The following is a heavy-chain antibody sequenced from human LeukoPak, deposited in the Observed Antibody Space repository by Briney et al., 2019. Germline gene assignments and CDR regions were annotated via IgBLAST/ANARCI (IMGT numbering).Heavy chain of an antibody. CDR2: ISFVGRNT. Sequence: GRSLRLSCAASGFTLSNYAMHWVRQAPGKGLEWVTNISFVGRNTHYVDSVKGRFTISRDNSKNTLYLQMSSLRPEDTAVYYCTRGPATDYYDTSGYCDYWGQGTLVTVSS. CDR3: TRGPATDYYDTSGYCDY. CDR1: GFTLSNYA. V-gene: IGHV3-30*04. J-gene: IGHJ4*02. D-gene: IGHD3-22*01.